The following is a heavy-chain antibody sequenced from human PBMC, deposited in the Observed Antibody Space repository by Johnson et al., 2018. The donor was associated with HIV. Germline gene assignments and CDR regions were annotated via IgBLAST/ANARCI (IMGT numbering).Heavy chain of an antibody. CDR2: IKQDGSEK. Sequence: VQLVESGGGLVQPGGSLRLSCAASGFTFSSYWMSWVRQAPGKGLEWVANIKQDGSEKYYVDSVKGRFTISRDNSKNTLYLQMNSLRAEDTAVYYCATALGYDAFDIWGQGTMVTVSS. D-gene: IGHD6-13*01. J-gene: IGHJ3*02. CDR3: ATALGYDAFDI. CDR1: GFTFSSYW. V-gene: IGHV3-7*01.